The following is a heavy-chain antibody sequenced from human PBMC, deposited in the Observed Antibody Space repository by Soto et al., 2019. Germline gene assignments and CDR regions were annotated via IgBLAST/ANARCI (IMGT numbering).Heavy chain of an antibody. J-gene: IGHJ3*02. CDR1: GFTFSHFR. D-gene: IGHD6-19*01. V-gene: IGHV3-33*01. CDR2: IFYDGSRK. CDR3: ARGNVSVAGAFDI. Sequence: VQLVGSGGGVVQPGRSLRLSCAASGFTFSHFRMHWVRQAPGKGMEWVTIIFYDGSRKYYADSVRGRFTVSRDNSKNTVDLQMNSLGVEDTAVYYCARGNVSVAGAFDIWGQGSMVTASS.